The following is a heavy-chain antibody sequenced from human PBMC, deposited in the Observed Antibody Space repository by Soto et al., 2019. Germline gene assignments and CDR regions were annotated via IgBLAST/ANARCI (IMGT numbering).Heavy chain of an antibody. CDR2: SSGSGVST. CDR1: GFTFISYA. J-gene: IGHJ4*02. D-gene: IGHD6-19*01. V-gene: IGHV3-23*01. CDR3: AKEGEHSSGWANFDY. Sequence: GGSMRLSCAASGFTFISYAMSWFRQAPGRGLEWVAASSGSGVSTYYADSVKGRFTISRDNSKNTLYLQMNSLRAEDTAVYYCAKEGEHSSGWANFDYWGQGTLVTVSS.